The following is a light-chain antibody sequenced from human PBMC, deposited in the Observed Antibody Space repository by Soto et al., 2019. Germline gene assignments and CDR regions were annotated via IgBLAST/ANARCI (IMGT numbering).Light chain of an antibody. CDR2: DAS. V-gene: IGKV3-11*01. Sequence: EIVLTQSPAPLSLSPGERATLSCRASQSVSSFLGWYQQKPGQAPRLLIYDASNRATGIPARFSGSGSGTDFTLTISSLEPEDFAVYYCQQRSSWTFGQGTKVEIK. CDR3: QQRSSWT. J-gene: IGKJ1*01. CDR1: QSVSSF.